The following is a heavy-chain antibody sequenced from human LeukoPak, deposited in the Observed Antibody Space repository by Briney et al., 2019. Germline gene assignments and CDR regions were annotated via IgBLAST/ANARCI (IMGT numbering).Heavy chain of an antibody. J-gene: IGHJ4*02. CDR1: GFTFDDYA. D-gene: IGHD2-15*01. Sequence: GGSLRLSCAASGFTFDDYAMRWVRQAPGKGLEWVSLISWDGGSTYYADSVKGRFTISRDNSKNSLYLQMNSLRAEDTALYYCAKDIGPILSDEGYFDYWGQGTLVTVSS. CDR3: AKDIGPILSDEGYFDY. CDR2: ISWDGGST. V-gene: IGHV3-43D*04.